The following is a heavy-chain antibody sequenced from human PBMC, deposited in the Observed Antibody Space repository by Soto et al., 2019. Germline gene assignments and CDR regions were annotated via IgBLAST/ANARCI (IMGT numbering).Heavy chain of an antibody. Sequence: QVQLQESGPGLVKPSETLSLSCTVSGDSVSSYYWSWIRQLPGRGLEWIGYIYISGHTNYNPPRTSGVTISRDTSKNQFSLNLKSVTAADTAVYYCAGGVLLYHPYGSDVRGQATTVTLSS. J-gene: IGHJ6*02. CDR1: GDSVSSYY. CDR2: IYISGHT. CDR3: AGGVLLYHPYGSDV. D-gene: IGHD2-2*02. V-gene: IGHV4-59*02.